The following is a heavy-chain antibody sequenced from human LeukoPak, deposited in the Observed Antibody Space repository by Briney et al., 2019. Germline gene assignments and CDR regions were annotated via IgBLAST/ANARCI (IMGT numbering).Heavy chain of an antibody. V-gene: IGHV4-59*01. CDR2: IYYSGST. CDR1: GGSISSYY. D-gene: IGHD1-7*01. Sequence: SETLSLTCTVSGGSISSYYWRWIRQPPGKGLEWIGYIYYSGSTNYNPSLKSRVTISVDTSKNQFSLKLSSVTAADTAVYYCARTSELRYFDYWGQGTLVTVSS. CDR3: ARTSELRYFDY. J-gene: IGHJ4*02.